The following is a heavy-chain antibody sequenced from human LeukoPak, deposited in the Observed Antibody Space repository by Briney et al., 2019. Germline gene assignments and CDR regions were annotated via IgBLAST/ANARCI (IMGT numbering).Heavy chain of an antibody. CDR2: ISSSGSTM. J-gene: IGHJ4*02. Sequence: PGGSLRLSCAASGFTFSDYYMSWIRQAPGKGLEWVSYISSSGSTMYYADSVKGRFTISRDNAKNSLYLQMNSLRAEDTALYYCARDPIGYSYIDYWGQGTLVTVSS. CDR1: GFTFSDYY. CDR3: ARDPIGYSYIDY. V-gene: IGHV3-11*04. D-gene: IGHD5-18*01.